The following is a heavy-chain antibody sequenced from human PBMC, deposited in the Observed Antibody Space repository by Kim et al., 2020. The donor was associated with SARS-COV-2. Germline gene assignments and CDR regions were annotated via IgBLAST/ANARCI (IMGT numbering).Heavy chain of an antibody. CDR1: GFTFSSYG. Sequence: GGSLRLSCAASGFTFSSYGMHWVRQAPGKGLEWVAVIWYDGSNKYYADSVKGRFTISRDNSKNTLYLQMNSLRAEDTAVYYCAKPLGYSNYEYYYYYGMDVWGQGTTVTVSS. J-gene: IGHJ6*02. V-gene: IGHV3-33*06. CDR2: IWYDGSNK. CDR3: AKPLGYSNYEYYYYYGMDV. D-gene: IGHD4-4*01.